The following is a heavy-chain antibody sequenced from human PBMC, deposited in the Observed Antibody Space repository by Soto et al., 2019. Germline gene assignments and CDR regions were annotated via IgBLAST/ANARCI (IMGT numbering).Heavy chain of an antibody. Sequence: EVQLVESGGGLIQPGESLRLSCAAFGLTISGKKYVSWVRQPPGEGLEWGSALYDVDGSFYADSVTGRFTTSSDSSKTTVYLQMNDLRPDDTAVYYCATWHEREHAFDVWGQGTTVTISS. CDR2: LYDVDGS. J-gene: IGHJ3*01. CDR1: GLTISGKKY. CDR3: ATWHEREHAFDV. V-gene: IGHV3-53*01. D-gene: IGHD1-1*01.